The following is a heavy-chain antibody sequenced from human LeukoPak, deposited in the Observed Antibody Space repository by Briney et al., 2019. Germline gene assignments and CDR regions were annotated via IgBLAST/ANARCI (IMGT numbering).Heavy chain of an antibody. D-gene: IGHD1-26*01. J-gene: IGHJ5*02. CDR1: GGSISGHY. V-gene: IGHV4-59*11. CDR2: IYYSGST. CDR3: AKDRDGGYSGSLGWFDP. Sequence: SETLSLTCTVSGGSISGHYWSWIRQPPGKGLEWIGYIYYSGSTTYNPSLKSRVTISVDTSKNHFSLKLTSVTAADTAVYYCAKDRDGGYSGSLGWFDPWGQGTLVTVSS.